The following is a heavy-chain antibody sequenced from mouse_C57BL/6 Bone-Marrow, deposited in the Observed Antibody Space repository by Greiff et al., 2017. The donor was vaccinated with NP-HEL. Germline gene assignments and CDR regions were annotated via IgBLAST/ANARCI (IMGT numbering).Heavy chain of an antibody. Sequence: QVQLQQSGAELARPGASVKLSCKASGYTFTSYGISWVKQRTGQGLEWIGEIYPRSGNTYYNEKFKGKATLTADKSSSTAYMELRSLTSEDSAVYFCARSYYYGSGYFDVWGTGTTVTVSS. CDR2: IYPRSGNT. V-gene: IGHV1-81*01. D-gene: IGHD1-1*01. J-gene: IGHJ1*03. CDR1: GYTFTSYG. CDR3: ARSYYYGSGYFDV.